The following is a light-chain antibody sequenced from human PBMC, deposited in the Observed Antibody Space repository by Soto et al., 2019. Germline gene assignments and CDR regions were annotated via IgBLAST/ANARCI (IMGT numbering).Light chain of an antibody. CDR1: QSVSSTY. J-gene: IGKJ4*01. Sequence: EIVLTQSPGTLSWSPGERATLSCRASQSVSSTYLAWYQQKPGQAPRLLIYGASSRATGIPDRFSGSGSGTDFTLTISRLEPEDFAVYYCQQYESSPTTFGGGTKVEIK. V-gene: IGKV3-20*01. CDR3: QQYESSPTT. CDR2: GAS.